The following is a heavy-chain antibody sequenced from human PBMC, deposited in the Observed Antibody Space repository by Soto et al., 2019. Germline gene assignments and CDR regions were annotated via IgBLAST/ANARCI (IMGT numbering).Heavy chain of an antibody. D-gene: IGHD2-21*01. V-gene: IGHV3-7*04. J-gene: IGHJ5*02. CDR2: INRDGSER. CDR3: TADWNRDCGT. CDR1: GFTFSDYW. Sequence: EVHLVESGGGLVQPGGSLRLSCAASGFTFSDYWMTWVRQAPGKGLEGVANINRDGSERYYVDSVKGRLTISRDDAKNSLYLQANRLRGEDVAGSYCTADWNRDCGTWGQGTDVIVCS.